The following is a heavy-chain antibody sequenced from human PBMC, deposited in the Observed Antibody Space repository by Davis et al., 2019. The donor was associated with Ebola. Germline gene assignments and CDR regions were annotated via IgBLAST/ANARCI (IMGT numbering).Heavy chain of an antibody. J-gene: IGHJ3*01. CDR3: ARETVVSGTKAFDV. CDR1: GYTFTSYD. V-gene: IGHV1-69*13. CDR2: IIPIFGTA. Sequence: SVKVSCKASGYTFTSYDINWVRQATGQGLEWMGGIIPIFGTANYAQKFQGRVTITADESTSTAYMEMSSLRSEDTAIYYCARETVVSGTKAFDVWGQGTMVIVSS. D-gene: IGHD6-19*01.